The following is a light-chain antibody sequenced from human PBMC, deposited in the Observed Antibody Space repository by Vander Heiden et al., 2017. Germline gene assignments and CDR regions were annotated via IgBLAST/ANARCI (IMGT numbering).Light chain of an antibody. CDR3: RQSLPEPQT. CDR1: LIRLHSNGYNY. J-gene: IGKJ1*01. Sequence: DIAIMPSPVSLPVTPGEPASISCRSSLIRLHSNGYNYLDWHLQNRCQIPQLLIYLVSNRSLAVPDTSRGPGPGTDFRLRIRMVIAAALRVSYSRQSLPEPQTFGQGTKLELK. V-gene: IGKV2-28*01. CDR2: LVS.